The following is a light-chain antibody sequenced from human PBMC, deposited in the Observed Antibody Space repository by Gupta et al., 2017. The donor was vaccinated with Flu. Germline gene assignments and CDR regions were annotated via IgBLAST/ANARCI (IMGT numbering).Light chain of an antibody. J-gene: IGKJ2*01. CDR3: QQSYNTPFT. Sequence: DIQMTQSPSSLSASMGDRVTITCRASQQISKYLNWYQQKPGKAPKLLIYTASTLQTGAPSRFSGSGSGTDFTLTINSVQPEDLATYYCQQSYNTPFTFGQGTXLEIK. CDR1: QQISKY. V-gene: IGKV1-39*01. CDR2: TAS.